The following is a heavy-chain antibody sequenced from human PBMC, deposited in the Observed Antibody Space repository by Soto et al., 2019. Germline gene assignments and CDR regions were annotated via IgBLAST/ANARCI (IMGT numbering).Heavy chain of an antibody. Sequence: QVQLQASGPGLVKPSQTLSLTCTVSGGSISSGGYYWSWIRQHPGKGLEYIGYIYYSGSTYYNPSLKSRVTISVDTSKNQFSLKLSSVTAADTAVYSCAREASYSSSLDYWGQGTLVTVSS. CDR1: GGSISSGGYY. V-gene: IGHV4-31*03. CDR2: IYYSGST. D-gene: IGHD6-13*01. CDR3: AREASYSSSLDY. J-gene: IGHJ4*02.